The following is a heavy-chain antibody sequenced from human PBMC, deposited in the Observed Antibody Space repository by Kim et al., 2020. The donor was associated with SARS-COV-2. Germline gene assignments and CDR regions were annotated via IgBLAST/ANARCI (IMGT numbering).Heavy chain of an antibody. D-gene: IGHD3-3*01. CDR1: GGSISSGGYY. J-gene: IGHJ5*02. Sequence: SETLSLTCTVSGGSISSGGYYWSWIRQHPGKGLEWIGDIYYSGTTYYNPSLKSRVTISVDTSKNQFSLKLSSVTAADTAVYYCARAGRTIFGVVTWFDPWGQGTLVTVSS. CDR3: ARAGRTIFGVVTWFDP. CDR2: IYYSGTT. V-gene: IGHV4-31*03.